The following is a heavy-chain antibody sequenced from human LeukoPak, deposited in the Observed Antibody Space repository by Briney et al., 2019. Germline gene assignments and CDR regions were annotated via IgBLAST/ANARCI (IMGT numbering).Heavy chain of an antibody. V-gene: IGHV5-51*01. CDR1: GSSFSSHW. CDR2: IYPGDSDT. CDR3: ARQVGATLYFDY. Sequence: GASLQISCKGSGSSFSSHWIGWVRPMPGKGLEWMGIIYPGDSDTRFSPSFQGQVTISADKSISTAYLQWNSLKASDTAIYYCARQVGATLYFDYWGQGTLVTVSS. J-gene: IGHJ4*02. D-gene: IGHD1-26*01.